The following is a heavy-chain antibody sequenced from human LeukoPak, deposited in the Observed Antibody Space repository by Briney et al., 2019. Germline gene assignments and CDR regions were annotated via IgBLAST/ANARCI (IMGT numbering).Heavy chain of an antibody. V-gene: IGHV3-66*01. CDR2: IYTGGST. CDR1: GFTFSSYS. CDR3: ARDSGYSYGSFDY. J-gene: IGHJ4*02. Sequence: GGSLRLSCAASGFTFSSYSMNWVRQAPGKGLEWVSVIYTGGSTYYADSVKGRFTISRDNSKNTLYLQLNSLRAEDTAVYYCARDSGYSYGSFDYWGQGTLVTVSS. D-gene: IGHD5-18*01.